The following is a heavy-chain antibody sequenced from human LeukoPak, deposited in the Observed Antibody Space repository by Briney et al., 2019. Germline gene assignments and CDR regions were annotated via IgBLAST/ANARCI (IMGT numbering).Heavy chain of an antibody. J-gene: IGHJ6*02. CDR2: IYTSGST. CDR3: ARDLGYYGSGNYYYYYGMDV. V-gene: IGHV4-61*02. Sequence: PSETLSLTCTVSGGSISSSSYYWSWIRQPAGKGLEWIGRIYTSGSTNYNASLKSRVTISVDTSKNQFSLKLSSVTAADTAVYYCARDLGYYGSGNYYYYYGMDVWGQGTTVTVSS. CDR1: GGSISSSSYY. D-gene: IGHD3-10*01.